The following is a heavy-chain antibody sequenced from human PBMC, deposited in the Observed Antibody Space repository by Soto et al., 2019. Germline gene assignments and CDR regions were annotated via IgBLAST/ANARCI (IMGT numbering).Heavy chain of an antibody. J-gene: IGHJ4*02. D-gene: IGHD3-16*01. V-gene: IGHV4-31*03. CDR1: GASISSGYY. CDR3: ARALRSYDFDY. CDR2: IYYNGNT. Sequence: SETLSLTCTVSGASISSGYYWTWIRQHPGKGLEWIGYIYYNGNTFYNPSLKSRLTISLDTSKTQFSLKLSSVTAADAAMYYCARALRSYDFDYWSQGTLVTVSS.